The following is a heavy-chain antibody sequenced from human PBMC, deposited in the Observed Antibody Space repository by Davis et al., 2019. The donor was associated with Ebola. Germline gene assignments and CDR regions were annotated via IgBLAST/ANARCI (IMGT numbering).Heavy chain of an antibody. Sequence: SVKVSCKASGYTFTSYDINWVRQATGQGLEWMGGIIPIFGTANYAQKFQGRVTITADESTSTAYMELSSLRSEDTAVYYCGASSYDILTGYNDYWGQGTLVTVSS. D-gene: IGHD3-9*01. CDR3: GASSYDILTGYNDY. J-gene: IGHJ4*02. CDR1: GYTFTSYD. CDR2: IIPIFGTA. V-gene: IGHV1-69*13.